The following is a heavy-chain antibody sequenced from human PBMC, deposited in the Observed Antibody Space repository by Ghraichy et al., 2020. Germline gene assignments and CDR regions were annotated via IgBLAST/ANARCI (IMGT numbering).Heavy chain of an antibody. J-gene: IGHJ2*01. V-gene: IGHV3-23*01. CDR3: VKIGVIVLWYFDL. Sequence: GGSLRLSCAASGFSFSTTGMSWVRQAPGRGPEWVSSISSSGGETYYGDSVRGRFTVFRDNSKNTLYLQMNSLTVEDTAVFYCVKIGVIVLWYFDLWGRGTLVRVSS. CDR2: ISSSGGET. CDR1: GFSFSTTG. D-gene: IGHD2-21*01.